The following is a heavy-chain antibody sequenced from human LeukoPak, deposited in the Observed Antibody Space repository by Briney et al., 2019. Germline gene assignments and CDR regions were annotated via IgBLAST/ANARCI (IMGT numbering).Heavy chain of an antibody. J-gene: IGHJ6*03. CDR2: IIPIFGTA. V-gene: IGHV1-69*13. Sequence: SVKVSCKASGGTFSGYAISWVRQAPGQGLEWMGGIIPIFGTANYAQKFQGRVTITADESTSTAYMELSSLRSEDTAVYYCASGYCSSTSCRPPLYYYYMDVWGKGTTVTVSS. CDR1: GGTFSGYA. CDR3: ASGYCSSTSCRPPLYYYYMDV. D-gene: IGHD2-2*03.